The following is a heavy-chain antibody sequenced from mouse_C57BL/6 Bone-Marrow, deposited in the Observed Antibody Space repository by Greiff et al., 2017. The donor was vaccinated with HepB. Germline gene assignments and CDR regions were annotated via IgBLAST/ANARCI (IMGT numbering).Heavy chain of an antibody. J-gene: IGHJ3*01. V-gene: IGHV1-61*01. CDR1: GYTFPSYW. CDR3: ATYDGYPWFAY. CDR2: IYPSDSET. Sequence: QVQLQQPGAELVRPGSSVKLSCKASGYTFPSYWMDWVKQRPGQGLEWIGNIYPSDSETHYNQKFKDKATLTVDKSSSTAYMQLSSLTSEDSAVYYCATYDGYPWFAYWGQGTLVTVSA. D-gene: IGHD2-3*01.